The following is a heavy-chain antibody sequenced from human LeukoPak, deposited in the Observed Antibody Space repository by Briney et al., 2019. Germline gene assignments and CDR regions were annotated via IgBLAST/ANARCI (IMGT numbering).Heavy chain of an antibody. CDR3: ARGLEVNLSLDP. Sequence: SETLSLTCTVSGYSISSGYFWAWIRQPPAKGLERSGNIYHSGSTFYNPSLKSRVTMSVDTSKNHFSPKLSSVTDADTDLYYCARGLEVNLSLDPWGQGTPVTVSS. D-gene: IGHD2-21*01. V-gene: IGHV4-38-2*02. CDR1: GYSISSGYF. CDR2: IYHSGST. J-gene: IGHJ5*02.